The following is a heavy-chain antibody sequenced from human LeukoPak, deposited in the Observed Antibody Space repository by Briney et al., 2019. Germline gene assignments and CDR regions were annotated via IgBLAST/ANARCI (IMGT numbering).Heavy chain of an antibody. CDR2: INPSSGDT. V-gene: IGHV1-2*06. CDR1: GYTFTGYF. Sequence: ASVKVSCKASGYTFTGYFLNWVRQAPGQGLEWMGRINPSSGDTNYVQKFQGRVTLNRDTSISTAYMDLSSLRSDDTAVYYCARGGSTWTVHYYGMDVWGQGTTVTVSS. D-gene: IGHD6-13*01. J-gene: IGHJ6*02. CDR3: ARGGSTWTVHYYGMDV.